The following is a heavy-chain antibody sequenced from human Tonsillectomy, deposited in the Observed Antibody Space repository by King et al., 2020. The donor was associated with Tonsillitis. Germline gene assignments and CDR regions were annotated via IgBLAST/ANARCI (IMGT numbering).Heavy chain of an antibody. Sequence: EVQLVESGGGLVQPGGSLRLSCAASGFTFSNYAMSWVRQAPGKGLEWVSVIYSGGDSTYYADSVKGRFTISRDNSKNTLYLQMNSLRAEDTAVYYCAKEVLLWFGERKAYFDYWGQGNLVTVSS. CDR3: AKEVLLWFGERKAYFDY. J-gene: IGHJ4*02. CDR2: IYSGGDST. CDR1: GFTFSNYA. V-gene: IGHV3-23*03. D-gene: IGHD3-10*01.